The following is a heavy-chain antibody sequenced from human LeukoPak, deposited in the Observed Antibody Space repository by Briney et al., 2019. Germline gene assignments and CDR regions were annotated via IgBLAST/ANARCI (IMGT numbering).Heavy chain of an antibody. D-gene: IGHD2-2*01. CDR2: ISGSGGST. V-gene: IGHV3-23*01. Sequence: GGSLRLSCAASGYTFSSYAMRWVRQAPGKGLEWVSAISGSGGSTYYADSVKGRFTISRDNSKNTLFLQMNSLRAHNTAVYYCAKDSIVVVPGAKWEPMFDYWGQGTLVTVSS. J-gene: IGHJ4*02. CDR3: AKDSIVVVPGAKWEPMFDY. CDR1: GYTFSSYA.